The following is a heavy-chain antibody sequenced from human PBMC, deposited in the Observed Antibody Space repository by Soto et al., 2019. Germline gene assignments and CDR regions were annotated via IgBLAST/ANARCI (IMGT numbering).Heavy chain of an antibody. V-gene: IGHV3-23*01. Sequence: GGSLRLSCAASGFAFSGYAMTWVRQAPGTGLEWVSSLSGTGYSTYYADSVKGRFTVSRDNSKNTLYLQMNSLRAEDTAVYYCAKDGDYVAFDIWGQGTMVTVSS. J-gene: IGHJ3*02. CDR3: AKDGDYVAFDI. D-gene: IGHD4-17*01. CDR1: GFAFSGYA. CDR2: LSGTGYST.